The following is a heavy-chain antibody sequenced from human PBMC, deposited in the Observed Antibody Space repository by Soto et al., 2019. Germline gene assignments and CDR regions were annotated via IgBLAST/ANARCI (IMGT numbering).Heavy chain of an antibody. Sequence: PGGSLRLSCAASGFTFSINAMDWVRQAPGKGLELVAVLSYDGSNKYYADSVKGRFTISIDNSKNTLYLQMGSPRTEDTALYYCARDVESGSSQYYYYFYGMDVWGQETPVTVSS. CDR1: GFTFSINA. V-gene: IGHV3-30-3*01. D-gene: IGHD1-26*01. CDR3: ARDVESGSSQYYYYFYGMDV. CDR2: LSYDGSNK. J-gene: IGHJ6*02.